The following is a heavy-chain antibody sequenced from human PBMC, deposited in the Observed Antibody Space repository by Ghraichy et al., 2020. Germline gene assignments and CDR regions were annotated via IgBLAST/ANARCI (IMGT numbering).Heavy chain of an antibody. CDR2: VRHTGTI. D-gene: IGHD3-16*01. CDR3: AIGLRETAYAFGH. Sequence: SETLSLTCDVYIGAFSEYFCAWIRQPPGGGLEWIGEVRHTGTIVYKASLESRVSMSLDSSRRQFFLRLRSVTAADTALYFCAIGLRETAYAFGHWGQGTLVTVSS. V-gene: IGHV4-34*10. J-gene: IGHJ4*02. CDR1: IGAFSEYF.